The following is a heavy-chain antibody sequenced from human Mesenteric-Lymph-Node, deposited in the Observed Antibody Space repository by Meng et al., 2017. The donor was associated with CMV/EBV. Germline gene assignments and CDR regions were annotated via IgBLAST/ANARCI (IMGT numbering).Heavy chain of an antibody. V-gene: IGHV4-38-2*02. J-gene: IGHJ5*02. Sequence: GPLRLSCTVTGYSISSGHYWGWIRQPPGKGLEWIGSIYHSGRTYYNPSVKSRVTISVDTSKSQFSLNLSSVTAADTAVYYCARRDGYNSLLDPWGQGILVTVSS. CDR1: GYSISSGHY. CDR3: ARRDGYNSLLDP. CDR2: IYHSGRT. D-gene: IGHD5-24*01.